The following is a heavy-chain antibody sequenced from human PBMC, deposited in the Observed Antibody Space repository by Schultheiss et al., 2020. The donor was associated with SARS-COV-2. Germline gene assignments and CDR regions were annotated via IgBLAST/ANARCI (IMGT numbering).Heavy chain of an antibody. CDR1: GFTFSSYA. CDR2: ISWNSGSI. V-gene: IGHV3-9*01. D-gene: IGHD6-19*01. CDR3: TTDRPPHTGYSSGWYAGKANYYYGMDV. Sequence: GGSLRLSCAASGFTFSSYAMSWVRQAPGKGLEWVSGISWNSGSIGYADSVKGRFTISRDNAKNSLYLQMNSLRAEDTAVYYCTTDRPPHTGYSSGWYAGKANYYYGMDVWGQGTTVTVSS. J-gene: IGHJ6*02.